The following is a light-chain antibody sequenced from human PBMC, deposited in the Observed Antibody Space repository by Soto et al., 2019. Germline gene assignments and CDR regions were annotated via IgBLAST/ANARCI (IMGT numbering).Light chain of an antibody. CDR2: DVN. CDR1: SSDVGAYDH. J-gene: IGLJ1*01. V-gene: IGLV2-11*01. Sequence: QSALTQPRSVSGSPGQSVTLSCTGTSSDVGAYDHVSWYQQHPGKAPKLMIHDVNQRPSGVPDRLSGSKSGNTASLTISGLQAEDEADYYCCSFAAMSGYVFGTGTKVTVL. CDR3: CSFAAMSGYV.